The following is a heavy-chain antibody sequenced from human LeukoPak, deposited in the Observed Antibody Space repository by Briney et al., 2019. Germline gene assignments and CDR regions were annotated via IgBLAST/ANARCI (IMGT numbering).Heavy chain of an antibody. CDR3: VRGKKPGWDMSYFDY. D-gene: IGHD1-14*01. J-gene: IGHJ4*02. CDR1: RFNFNSFV. CDR2: ISSSGYI. Sequence: GGSLRLSCAASRFNFNSFVMGWVRQPPGKGLEWVSSISSSGYIFYADSLKGRVTISRDNAKNSLYLQMNSLRAEDTAVYYCVRGKKPGWDMSYFDYWGQGILVTVSS. V-gene: IGHV3-21*06.